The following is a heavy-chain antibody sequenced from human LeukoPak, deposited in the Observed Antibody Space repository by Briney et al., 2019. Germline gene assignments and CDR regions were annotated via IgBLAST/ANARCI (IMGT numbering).Heavy chain of an antibody. D-gene: IGHD3-22*01. CDR2: INQGGSDK. V-gene: IGHV3-7*01. CDR1: GFTFKNYW. J-gene: IGHJ3*02. Sequence: GGSLRLSCAASGFTFKNYWMSWVRLAPGRGLDWVANINQGGSDKYYVDSVEGRFTISRDNAKNSLDLQMNSLSAEDTAVYYCARVYYATSGPNDAFDIWGQGTMVTVSS. CDR3: ARVYYATSGPNDAFDI.